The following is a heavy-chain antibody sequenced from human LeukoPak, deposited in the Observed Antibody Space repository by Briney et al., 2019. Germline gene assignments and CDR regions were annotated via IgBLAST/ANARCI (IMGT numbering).Heavy chain of an antibody. V-gene: IGHV3-30*04. Sequence: GGSLRLSCAASGFTFSSYAMHWVRQAPGKGLEWVAVISYDGSNKYYADSVKGRFTISRDNSKNTLYLQMNSLRAEDTAVYYCARERILFHDSSGYYPFGHFDYWGQGTLVTVSS. D-gene: IGHD3-22*01. J-gene: IGHJ4*02. CDR1: GFTFSSYA. CDR3: ARERILFHDSSGYYPFGHFDY. CDR2: ISYDGSNK.